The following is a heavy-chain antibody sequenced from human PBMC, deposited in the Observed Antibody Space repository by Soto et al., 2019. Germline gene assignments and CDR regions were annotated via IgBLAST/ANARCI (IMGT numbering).Heavy chain of an antibody. J-gene: IGHJ6*02. CDR1: SKSFTGYY. CDR3: ARETLGYCSSTSCYGGTSYYYYYGMDV. Sequence: SETLSLTCAVDSKSFTGYYWRWMSQPPGKGLEWIGEINHSGSTNYNPSLKSRVTISVDTSKNQFSLKLCSVTAADTAVYYCARETLGYCSSTSCYGGTSYYYYYGMDVWGQGTTVT. D-gene: IGHD2-2*03. V-gene: IGHV4-34*01. CDR2: INHSGST.